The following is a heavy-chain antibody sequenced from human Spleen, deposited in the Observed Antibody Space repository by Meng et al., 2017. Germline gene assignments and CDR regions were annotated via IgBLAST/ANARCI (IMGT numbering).Heavy chain of an antibody. CDR3: ARGPTTMAHDFDY. CDR2: INHSGST. Sequence: QVQQPTCGEELLRHSETLSLTCVVSGGSFSDYYWSWIRQPPGKGLEWIGEINHSGSTNYNPSLESRATISVDTSQNNLSLKLSSVTAADSAVYYCARGPTTMAHDFDYWGQGTLVTVSS. D-gene: IGHD4-11*01. CDR1: GGSFSDYY. V-gene: IGHV4-34*01. J-gene: IGHJ4*02.